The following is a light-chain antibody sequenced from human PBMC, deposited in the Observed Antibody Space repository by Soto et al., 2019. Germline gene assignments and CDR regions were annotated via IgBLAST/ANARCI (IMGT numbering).Light chain of an antibody. Sequence: EVVMTQSPATLSVSPGERATLSCRTSQDVRINLAWYQQKPGQAPRLLIQGASTRATGVPVRFSGSGSGTEFTLTITSLQSVDSAVYYCHQYHYWPPITFGQGTRLEIK. V-gene: IGKV3-15*01. CDR3: HQYHYWPPIT. J-gene: IGKJ5*01. CDR1: QDVRIN. CDR2: GAS.